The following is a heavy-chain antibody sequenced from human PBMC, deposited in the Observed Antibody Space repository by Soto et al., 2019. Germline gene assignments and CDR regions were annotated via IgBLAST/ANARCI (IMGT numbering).Heavy chain of an antibody. V-gene: IGHV4-39*01. Sequence: SETLSLTCIVSGESISSSSYYWGWIRPPPGKGLDWIGSIYYSGRTYFDPSFKGRVTISIDTSKNQFSLKLSSVTATDTAVYCCARQRTTVVTQAYFDHWGQGALVTVSS. CDR1: GESISSSSYY. J-gene: IGHJ4*02. CDR2: IYYSGRT. D-gene: IGHD2-21*02. CDR3: ARQRTTVVTQAYFDH.